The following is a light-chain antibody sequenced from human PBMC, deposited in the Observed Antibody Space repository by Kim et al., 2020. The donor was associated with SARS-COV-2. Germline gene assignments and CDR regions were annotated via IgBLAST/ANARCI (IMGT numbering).Light chain of an antibody. V-gene: IGKV3-20*01. CDR3: QQYHNFRWT. J-gene: IGKJ1*01. Sequence: SPGERPTLSCRASQSVDSVYLGWYQQKPGQAPRLVMSATSRRATGTPDRFSGSGSGTDFTLTISRLEPEDFAVYYCQQYHNFRWTFGQGTKVDIK. CDR2: ATS. CDR1: QSVDSVY.